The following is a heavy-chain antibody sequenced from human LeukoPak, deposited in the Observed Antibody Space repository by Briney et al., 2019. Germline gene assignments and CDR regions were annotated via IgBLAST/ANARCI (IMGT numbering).Heavy chain of an antibody. J-gene: IGHJ5*02. Sequence: SETLSLTCTVSGGSISSGDYYWSWIRQPPVKGLEWIGYIYYSGSTYYNPSLKSRVTISVDTSKNQFSLKLSSVTAADTAVYYCARAYYYDSSGYYTNWFDPWGQGTLVTVSS. CDR1: GGSISSGDYY. V-gene: IGHV4-30-4*08. CDR2: IYYSGST. D-gene: IGHD3-22*01. CDR3: ARAYYYDSSGYYTNWFDP.